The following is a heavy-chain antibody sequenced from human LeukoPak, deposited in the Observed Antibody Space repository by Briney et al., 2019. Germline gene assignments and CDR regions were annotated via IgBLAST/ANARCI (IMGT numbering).Heavy chain of an antibody. V-gene: IGHV4-34*01. J-gene: IGHJ4*02. CDR3: ASTYGGNPFDY. Sequence: SETLSLTCAVYGGSFSGYYWSWIRQPPGKGLEWIGEINHSGSTNYNPSLKSRVTISVDTSKNQFSLKLSSVTAADTAVYYCASTYGGNPFDYWGQGTLVTFSS. CDR2: INHSGST. D-gene: IGHD4-23*01. CDR1: GGSFSGYY.